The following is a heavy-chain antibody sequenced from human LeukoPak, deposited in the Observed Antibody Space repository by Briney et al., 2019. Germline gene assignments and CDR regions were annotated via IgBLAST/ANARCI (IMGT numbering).Heavy chain of an antibody. CDR1: GRSFSGYY. D-gene: IGHD6-13*01. CDR2: INHSGST. CDR3: AREGSTAAAGTALDAFDI. Sequence: PSETLSLTCAVYGRSFSGYYWSWIRQPPGKGLEWIGEINHSGSTNYNPSLKSRVTISVDTSKNQFSLKLSSVTAADTAVYYCAREGSTAAAGTALDAFDIWGQGTMVTVSS. J-gene: IGHJ3*02. V-gene: IGHV4-34*01.